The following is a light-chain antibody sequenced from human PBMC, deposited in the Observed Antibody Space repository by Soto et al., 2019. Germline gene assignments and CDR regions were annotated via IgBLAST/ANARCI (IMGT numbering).Light chain of an antibody. CDR1: QSVSSY. Sequence: EIVLTQSPATLSLSPGERATLSCRARQSVSSYLAWYQQKPGQAPRLLIYDASNRATGIPARFSGSGSGTDFTLTISSLEPEDFAVYYCQHYNNWPPWTFGQGTKVEIK. CDR3: QHYNNWPPWT. V-gene: IGKV3-11*01. CDR2: DAS. J-gene: IGKJ1*01.